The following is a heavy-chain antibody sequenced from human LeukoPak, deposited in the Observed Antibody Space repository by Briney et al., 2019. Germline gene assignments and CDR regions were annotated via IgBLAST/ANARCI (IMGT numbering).Heavy chain of an antibody. J-gene: IGHJ5*02. CDR1: GYTLTELS. V-gene: IGHV1-24*01. CDR2: FDPEDGET. CDR3: ARLPSSWGRFDP. D-gene: IGHD6-13*01. Sequence: ASVKVSCKVSGYTLTELSMHWVRQAPGKGLEWMGGFDPEDGETIYAQKFQGRVTMTEDTSTDTAYMELRSLRSDDTAVYYCARLPSSWGRFDPWGQGTLVTVSS.